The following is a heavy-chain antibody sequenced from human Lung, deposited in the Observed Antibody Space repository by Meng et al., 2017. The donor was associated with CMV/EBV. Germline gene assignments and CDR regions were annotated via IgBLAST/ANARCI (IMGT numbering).Heavy chain of an antibody. V-gene: IGHV4-4*02. CDR2: IYHSGST. D-gene: IGHD3-10*01. J-gene: IGHJ6*02. Sequence: CAVSGGSISSSNWWSWVRQPPGKGLEWIGEIYHSGSTNYNPSLKSRVTISVDKSKNQFSLKLSSVTAADTAVYYCAREKTYYYGSGSPHYYYYGMDVWXQGTXVTVSS. CDR3: AREKTYYYGSGSPHYYYYGMDV. CDR1: GGSISSSNW.